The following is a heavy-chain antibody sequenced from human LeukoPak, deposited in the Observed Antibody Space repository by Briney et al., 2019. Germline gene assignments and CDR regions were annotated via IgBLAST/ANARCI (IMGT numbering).Heavy chain of an antibody. CDR3: ARDKHSSGYHDY. D-gene: IGHD3-22*01. CDR1: GGSISTYY. CDR2: IYYSGST. V-gene: IGHV4-59*01. Sequence: SETLSLTFSVSGGSISTYYWSWIRQPPGKGLEWIGYIYYSGSTNYNPSLKSRVTISVDTSKNQFSLKLSSVTAADTAVYYCARDKHSSGYHDYWGQGTLVTVSS. J-gene: IGHJ4*02.